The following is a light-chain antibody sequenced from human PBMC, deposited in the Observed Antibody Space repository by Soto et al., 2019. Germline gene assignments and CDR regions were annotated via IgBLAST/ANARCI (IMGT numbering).Light chain of an antibody. Sequence: SALTQPASVSGSPGQSITISCTGTSSDVGGYNYVSWYQQHPGKAPKLMIYDVSNRPSGVSNRFSGSKSGNTASLIISGLQAEDEADYYCSSYTSSNTLIFGGGTKLTVL. CDR1: SSDVGGYNY. CDR2: DVS. V-gene: IGLV2-14*03. CDR3: SSYTSSNTLI. J-gene: IGLJ2*01.